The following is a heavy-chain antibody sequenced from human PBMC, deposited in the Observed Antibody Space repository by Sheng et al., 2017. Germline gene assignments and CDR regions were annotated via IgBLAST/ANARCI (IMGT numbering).Heavy chain of an antibody. CDR1: GFTFSSYG. Sequence: QVQLVESGGGVVQPGGSLRLSCAASGFTFSSYGMHWVRQAPGKGLEWVAFIRYDGSNKYYADSVKGRFTISRDNSKNTLYLQMNSLRAEDTAVYYCAKVEYYYGSGSYYSHYYYMDVWGKGTTVTVSS. CDR3: AKVEYYYGSGSYYSHYYYMDV. V-gene: IGHV3-30*02. CDR2: IRYDGSNK. J-gene: IGHJ6*03. D-gene: IGHD3-10*01.